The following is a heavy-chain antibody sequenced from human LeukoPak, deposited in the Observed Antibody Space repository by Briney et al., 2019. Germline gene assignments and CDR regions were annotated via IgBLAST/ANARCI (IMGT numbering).Heavy chain of an antibody. CDR2: ISGSGGST. V-gene: IGHV3-23*01. CDR3: ARDRADRSFDY. D-gene: IGHD3-10*01. J-gene: IGHJ4*02. CDR1: GFTFSNYA. Sequence: GGSLRLSCAASGFTFSNYAMSWVRQAPGKGLEWVSAISGSGGSTDYADSVKGRFTISRDNAKNSLYLQMNSLRAEDTAVYYCARDRADRSFDYWGQGTLVTVSS.